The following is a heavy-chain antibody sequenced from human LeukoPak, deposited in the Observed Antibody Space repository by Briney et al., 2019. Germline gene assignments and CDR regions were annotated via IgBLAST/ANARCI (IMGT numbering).Heavy chain of an antibody. J-gene: IGHJ4*02. V-gene: IGHV4-39*01. Sequence: PSETLSLTCTVSGGSISSSSYYWGWIRQPPGKGQEWIGSIYYSGSTYYNPSLKSRVTISVDTSKNQFSLKLSSVTAADTAVYYCASPYSSSYYFDYWSQRTPVTVSS. D-gene: IGHD6-6*01. CDR1: GGSISSSSYY. CDR2: IYYSGST. CDR3: ASPYSSSYYFDY.